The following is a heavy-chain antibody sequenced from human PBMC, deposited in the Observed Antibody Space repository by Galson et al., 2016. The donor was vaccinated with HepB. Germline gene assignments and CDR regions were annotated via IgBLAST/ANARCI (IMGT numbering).Heavy chain of an antibody. J-gene: IGHJ3*02. CDR2: IYYSGST. CDR1: GGSINSGGYY. V-gene: IGHV4-31*03. Sequence: TLSLTCTVSGGSINSGGYYWSWIRQHPGKGLEWIGYIYYSGSTYYNPSLKSRVTISIDTSKNQFSLKLTSVTAAATAVYYCARLTGGLNASDIWGQGTMVTVSS. D-gene: IGHD1-14*01. CDR3: ARLTGGLNASDI.